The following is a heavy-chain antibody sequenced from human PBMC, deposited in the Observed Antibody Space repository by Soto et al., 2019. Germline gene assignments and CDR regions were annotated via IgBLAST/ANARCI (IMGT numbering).Heavy chain of an antibody. CDR3: ARAYSGRLPRRADYYFAMDV. CDR2: IGAADDP. D-gene: IGHD2-15*01. Sequence: GGSLRLSCATSGFVFSSYGMQWVRQAPGKGLEWVAAIGAADDPYYLGSVKGRFTISRENAKNSLYLQMNSLRAEDTAVYYCARAYSGRLPRRADYYFAMDVWGQGTTVTVSS. CDR1: GFVFSSYG. J-gene: IGHJ6*02. V-gene: IGHV3-13*05.